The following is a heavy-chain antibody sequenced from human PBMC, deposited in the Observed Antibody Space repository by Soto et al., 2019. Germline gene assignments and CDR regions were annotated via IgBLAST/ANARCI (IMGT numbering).Heavy chain of an antibody. CDR1: GFSFASSW. J-gene: IGHJ4*02. V-gene: IGHV5-51*03. Sequence: EVQLVQSGAEVKKPGESLKISCKDSGFSFASSWIGWVRQMPGKGLEWMGVIYPGDSDTRYSPSFQGQVTISAAKSISTAYLRSSRLKASDTAMYYCARGDYRVLEFWGQGTLVTVSS. D-gene: IGHD4-17*01. CDR2: IYPGDSDT. CDR3: ARGDYRVLEF.